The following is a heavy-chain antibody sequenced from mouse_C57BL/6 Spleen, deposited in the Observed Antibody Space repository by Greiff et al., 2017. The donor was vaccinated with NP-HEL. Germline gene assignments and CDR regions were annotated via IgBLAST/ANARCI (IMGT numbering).Heavy chain of an antibody. V-gene: IGHV1-15*01. D-gene: IGHD1-1*01. CDR2: IDPETGGT. J-gene: IGHJ4*01. CDR3: TRSDYYGSSHLYAMDY. Sequence: VQLQQSGAELVRPGASVTLSCKASGYTFTDYEMHWVKQTPVHGLEWIGAIDPETGGTAYNQKFKGKAILTADKSSSTAYMELRSLTSEDSAVYYCTRSDYYGSSHLYAMDYWGQGTSVTVSS. CDR1: GYTFTDYE.